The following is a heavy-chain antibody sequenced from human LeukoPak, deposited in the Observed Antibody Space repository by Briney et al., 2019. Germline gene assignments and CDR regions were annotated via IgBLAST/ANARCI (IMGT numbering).Heavy chain of an antibody. Sequence: SETLSLTCTVSGDSISNYYWRWIRQPTGKGPEWIGRIYSLGSTNYNPSLKSRVTMSVDTSKNQFSLKVRSVTAADTAIYYCAKGPTVGTPTAVDYWGQGILVTVSS. CDR2: IYSLGST. V-gene: IGHV4-4*07. D-gene: IGHD4-23*01. CDR1: GDSISNYY. J-gene: IGHJ4*02. CDR3: AKGPTVGTPTAVDY.